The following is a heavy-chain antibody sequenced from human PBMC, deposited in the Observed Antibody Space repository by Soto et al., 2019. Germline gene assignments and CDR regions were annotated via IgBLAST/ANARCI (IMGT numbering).Heavy chain of an antibody. CDR1: GYTFTSYG. J-gene: IGHJ5*02. CDR2: FNAANGDT. D-gene: IGHD6-13*01. CDR3: VRSHVSATGIDWFDP. Sequence: ASVKVSCKASGYTFTSYGIHWVRQAPGQRLEWMGWFNAANGDTKYSPKFQRRVTITRDTSASTAYMELSSLRSEATAVYYCVRSHVSATGIDWFDPWGQGTLVTVSS. V-gene: IGHV1-3*01.